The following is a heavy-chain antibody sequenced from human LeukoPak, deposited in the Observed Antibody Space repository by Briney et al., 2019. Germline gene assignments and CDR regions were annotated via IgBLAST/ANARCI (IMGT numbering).Heavy chain of an antibody. J-gene: IGHJ4*02. CDR3: AKDMAQLWFFDY. CDR2: ISGDGGST. V-gene: IGHV3-43*02. D-gene: IGHD5-18*01. CDR1: GFTFDDYA. Sequence: GGSLRLACAASGFTFDDYAMHWVRQAPGKGLEWVSLISGDGGSTYYADSVKGRFTISSDNSKNSLYLQMNSLRTEDTALYYCAKDMAQLWFFDYWGQGTLVTVSS.